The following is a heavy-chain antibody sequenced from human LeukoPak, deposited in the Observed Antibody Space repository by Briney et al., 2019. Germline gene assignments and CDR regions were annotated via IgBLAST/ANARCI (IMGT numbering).Heavy chain of an antibody. Sequence: SVKVSCKVSGGTFSSYAISWVRQAPGQGLEWMGGIIPIFGTANYAQKFQGRVTITADESTSTAYMELSSLRSEDTAVYYCARGGVGAAYDFDPWGQGTLVTVSS. CDR1: GGTFSSYA. V-gene: IGHV1-69*13. CDR3: ARGGVGAAYDFDP. J-gene: IGHJ5*02. D-gene: IGHD1-26*01. CDR2: IIPIFGTA.